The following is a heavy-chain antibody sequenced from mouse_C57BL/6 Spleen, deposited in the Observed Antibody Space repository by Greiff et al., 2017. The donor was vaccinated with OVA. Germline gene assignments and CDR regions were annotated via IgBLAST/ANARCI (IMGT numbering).Heavy chain of an antibody. D-gene: IGHD4-1*01. Sequence: QVQLQQPGTELVKPGASVKLSCKASGYTFTSYWMHWVKQRPGQGLEWIGNINPSNGGTNYNEKFKSKATLTVDKSSSTAYMQLSSLTSEDSAVYDCARLNWAYYAMDYWGQGTSVTVSS. V-gene: IGHV1-53*01. CDR3: ARLNWAYYAMDY. J-gene: IGHJ4*01. CDR1: GYTFTSYW. CDR2: INPSNGGT.